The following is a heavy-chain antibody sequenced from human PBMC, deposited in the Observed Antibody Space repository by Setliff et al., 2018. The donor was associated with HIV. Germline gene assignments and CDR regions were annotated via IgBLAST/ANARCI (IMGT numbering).Heavy chain of an antibody. D-gene: IGHD2-15*01. CDR3: AKARRVADFDY. CDR1: GGSLSDYY. Sequence: SETLSLTCGVYGGSLSDYYWNWIRQPPGKGLEWIAEINHSGSTNYNPSLKSRATISVDTSQNQLSLKLSSVTAADTAMYYCAKARRVADFDYWGQGTLVTVSS. V-gene: IGHV4-34*01. J-gene: IGHJ4*02. CDR2: INHSGST.